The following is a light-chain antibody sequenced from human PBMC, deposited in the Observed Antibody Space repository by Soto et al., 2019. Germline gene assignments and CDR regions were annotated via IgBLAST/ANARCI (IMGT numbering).Light chain of an antibody. V-gene: IGLV2-14*01. CDR3: SSYSSTDTLYV. CDR2: EVS. CDR1: RSDIGSYNY. Sequence: QSVLTQPASVSGSPRQSITISCTGTRSDIGSYNYVSWYQVHPDKAPKLIIYEVSSRPSGVPDRFSGSKSGNTASLIISGLQAEDEAHCYCSSYSSTDTLYVFGTGTKVTVL. J-gene: IGLJ1*01.